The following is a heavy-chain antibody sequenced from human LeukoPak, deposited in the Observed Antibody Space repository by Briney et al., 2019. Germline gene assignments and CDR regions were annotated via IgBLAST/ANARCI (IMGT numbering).Heavy chain of an antibody. CDR3: ARGRYYYYYMDV. J-gene: IGHJ6*03. Sequence: SVKVSGKASGGTFSSYATTWVRQAPGQGLEWMGRLIPIFGTANYLQKFQGRVTITADKSTSTAYMELSSLRSEDTAVYYCARGRYYYYYMDVWGKGTTVTVSS. CDR2: LIPIFGTA. V-gene: IGHV1-69*06. CDR1: GGTFSSYA.